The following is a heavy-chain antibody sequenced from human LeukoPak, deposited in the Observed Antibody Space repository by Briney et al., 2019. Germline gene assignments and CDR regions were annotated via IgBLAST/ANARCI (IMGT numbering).Heavy chain of an antibody. CDR2: INPSGGST. CDR3: ARGDPGTYYYDSSGYLPY. CDR1: GYTFTSYY. Sequence: ASVKVSCKASGYTFTSYYMHWVRQAPGQGLEWMGIINPSGGSTSYAQKFQGRVTMTRDTSTSTVYMELSSLRSEDTAVYYCARGDPGTYYYDSSGYLPYWGQGTLVTVSS. D-gene: IGHD3-22*01. V-gene: IGHV1-46*01. J-gene: IGHJ4*02.